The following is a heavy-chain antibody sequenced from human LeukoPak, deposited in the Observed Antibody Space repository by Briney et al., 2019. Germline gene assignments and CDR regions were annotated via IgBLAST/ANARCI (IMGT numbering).Heavy chain of an antibody. Sequence: PGGSLRLSCAASGSTFSSYSMNWVRQAPGKGLEWVSSISSSSSYIYYADSVKGRFTISRNNAKNSLYLQMNSLRAEDTAVYYCARDGGSYYFDYWGQGTLVTVSS. V-gene: IGHV3-21*01. J-gene: IGHJ4*02. D-gene: IGHD1-26*01. CDR1: GSTFSSYS. CDR2: ISSSSSYI. CDR3: ARDGGSYYFDY.